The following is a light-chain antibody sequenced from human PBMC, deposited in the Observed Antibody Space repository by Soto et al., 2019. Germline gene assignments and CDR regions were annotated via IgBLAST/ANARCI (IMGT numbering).Light chain of an antibody. CDR2: RAS. CDR1: QSISSW. J-gene: IGKJ1*01. CDR3: QQYNSYSRT. Sequence: DIQMTQSPSTLSASVGDVVTITCRASQSISSWLAWYQQKPGKAPKLLIYRASNLESGVPSRFSGSGSGTEFTLTISSLQPDDFATYYCQQYNSYSRTFGQGTKVDIK. V-gene: IGKV1-5*03.